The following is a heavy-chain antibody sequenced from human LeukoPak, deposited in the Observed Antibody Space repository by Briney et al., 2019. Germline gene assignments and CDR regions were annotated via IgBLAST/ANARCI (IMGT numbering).Heavy chain of an antibody. CDR2: IGTFNGHT. J-gene: IGHJ3*02. Sequence: ASVKVSCKASGYTFTRYGISWVRRAPGQGLEWMGWIGTFNGHTNYAQKVQGRVTMTTDTSTSTVYMELRSLRPDDTAVYYCARDWYYYDSRSYDTFDIWGQGTKVTVSS. D-gene: IGHD3-10*01. CDR3: ARDWYYYDSRSYDTFDI. CDR1: GYTFTRYG. V-gene: IGHV1-18*01.